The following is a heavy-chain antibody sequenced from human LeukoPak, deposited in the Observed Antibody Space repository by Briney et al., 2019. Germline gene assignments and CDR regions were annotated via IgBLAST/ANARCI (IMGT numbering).Heavy chain of an antibody. CDR1: GGSFSGYY. Sequence: SETLSLTCAVYGGSFSGYYWSWIRQPPGKGLEWIGEINHSGSTNYNPSLKSRVTISVDTSKNQISLKLSSVTAADTAVYYCARDCRGYSDYVHAFDIWGQGTMDTVSS. CDR3: ARDCRGYSDYVHAFDI. CDR2: INHSGST. J-gene: IGHJ3*02. V-gene: IGHV4-34*01. D-gene: IGHD5-12*01.